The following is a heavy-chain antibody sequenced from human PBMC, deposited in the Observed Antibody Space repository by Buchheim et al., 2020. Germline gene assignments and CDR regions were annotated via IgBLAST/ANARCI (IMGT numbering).Heavy chain of an antibody. CDR3: ARYRQRDWFDA. CDR1: GFTSSGFW. Sequence: EVQLVESGGGLVQPGGSLRLSCVASGFTSSGFWMSWVRQAPGKGLEWVANIKQDGSEKDYVDSVRGRFTISRDNAKNSLYLQMNSLRAEDTAVYYCARYRQRDWFDAWGQGTL. CDR2: IKQDGSEK. D-gene: IGHD1-26*01. V-gene: IGHV3-7*01. J-gene: IGHJ5*02.